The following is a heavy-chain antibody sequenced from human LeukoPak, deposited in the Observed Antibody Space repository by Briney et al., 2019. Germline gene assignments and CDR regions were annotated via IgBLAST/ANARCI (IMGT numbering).Heavy chain of an antibody. CDR3: ARHKAYSGYDFLDY. D-gene: IGHD5-12*01. CDR2: IYTSGST. Sequence: KPSETLSLTCSVSGGSISGYYWSWIRQPPGKGLEWIGHIYTSGSTNYNPSLKSRLTISVDTSKNQFSRQLTSVSAADTAVYYCARHKAYSGYDFLDYWGQGTLVTVSS. J-gene: IGHJ4*02. V-gene: IGHV4-4*09. CDR1: GGSISGYY.